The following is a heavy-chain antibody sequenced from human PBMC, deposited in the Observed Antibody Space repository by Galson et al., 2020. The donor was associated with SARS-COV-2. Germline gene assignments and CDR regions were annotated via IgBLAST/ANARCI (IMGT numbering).Heavy chain of an antibody. CDR2: INHRGST. J-gene: IGHJ6*03. CDR1: GGSFKNYY. CDR3: VRGAEERRIKVVVPYYYTYMDV. V-gene: IGHV4-34*01. Sequence: SETLSLTCAVYGGSFKNYYWTWFRQSPGKGLQWIGEINHRGSTNYDPSLQGRVAMSVDTSKNQFSLRLSSVTAADTAVYYCVRGAEERRIKVVVPYYYTYMDVWGGGTAVTVSS. D-gene: IGHD2-2*01.